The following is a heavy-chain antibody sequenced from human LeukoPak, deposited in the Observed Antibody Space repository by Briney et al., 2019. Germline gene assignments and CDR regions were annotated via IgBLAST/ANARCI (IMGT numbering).Heavy chain of an antibody. CDR2: IDWDDDK. CDR1: GFSLSTSGMC. D-gene: IGHD3-22*01. CDR3: ARTHYYDSSGYYYSDAFDI. J-gene: IGHJ3*02. V-gene: IGHV2-70*01. Sequence: ESGPTLVNPTQTLTLTCTFSGFSLSTSGMCVSWICQPPGKALEWLALIDWDDDKYYSTSLKTRLTISKDTSKNQVVLTMTNMDPVDTATYYCARTHYYDSSGYYYSDAFDIWGQGTMVTVSS.